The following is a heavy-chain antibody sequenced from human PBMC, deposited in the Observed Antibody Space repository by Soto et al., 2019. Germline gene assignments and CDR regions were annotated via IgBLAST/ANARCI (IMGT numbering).Heavy chain of an antibody. J-gene: IGHJ6*02. Sequence: SETLSLTCTVSGGSISSSSYYWGWIRQPPGKGLEWIGSIYYSGSTYYKTSLKSRVTISVDTSKNQFSLKLISVTAADTAVYYCASGSSSWHYYYGMDVWGQGTTVTVSS. CDR3: ASGSSSWHYYYGMDV. V-gene: IGHV4-39*01. CDR1: GGSISSSSYY. CDR2: IYYSGST. D-gene: IGHD6-13*01.